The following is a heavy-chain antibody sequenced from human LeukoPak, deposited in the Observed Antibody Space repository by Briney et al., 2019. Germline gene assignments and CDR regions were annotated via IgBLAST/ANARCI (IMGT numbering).Heavy chain of an antibody. D-gene: IGHD3-3*01. V-gene: IGHV1-8*01. CDR3: ATTHIPLSSIFGVVTSFDY. J-gene: IGHJ4*02. CDR2: MNPNSGNI. Sequence: GASVKVSCKASGYTFTSYDINWVRQATGQGLEWMGWMNPNSGNIGYAQKFQGRVTMTRNTSISTAYMELSSLRSEDTAVYYCATTHIPLSSIFGVVTSFDYWGQGTLVTVSS. CDR1: GYTFTSYD.